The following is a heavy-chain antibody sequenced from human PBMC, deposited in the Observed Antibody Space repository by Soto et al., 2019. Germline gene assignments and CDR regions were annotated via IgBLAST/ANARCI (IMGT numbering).Heavy chain of an antibody. CDR3: ARVGSDYGPSYYFDY. CDR1: GGSISSGGYY. V-gene: IGHV4-31*03. D-gene: IGHD4-17*01. Sequence: QVQLQESGPGLVKPSQTLSLTCTVSGGSISSGGYYWSWIRQHPGKGLEWIGYIYYSGSTYYNPSLKSRVTISVDTSKNQFSLKLSSVTAADXAVYXCARVGSDYGPSYYFDYWGQGTLVTVSS. CDR2: IYYSGST. J-gene: IGHJ4*02.